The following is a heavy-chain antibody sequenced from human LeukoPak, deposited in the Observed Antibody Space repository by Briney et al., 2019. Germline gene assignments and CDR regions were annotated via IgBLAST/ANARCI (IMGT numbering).Heavy chain of an antibody. Sequence: GGSLRLSCAASGFTFSSYGMHWVRQAPGKGLEGGAVISYDGSNKYYADSVKGRFTISRDNAKNTLYLQMNSLRAEDTAVYYCARASKGYDSSGYYYGYWGQGTLVTVSS. J-gene: IGHJ4*02. CDR2: ISYDGSNK. D-gene: IGHD3-22*01. V-gene: IGHV3-30*03. CDR3: ARASKGYDSSGYYYGY. CDR1: GFTFSSYG.